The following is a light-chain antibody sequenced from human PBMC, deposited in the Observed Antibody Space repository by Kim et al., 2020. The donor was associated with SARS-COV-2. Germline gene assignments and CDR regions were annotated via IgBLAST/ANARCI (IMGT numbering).Light chain of an antibody. CDR1: QSIGTW. CDR3: QLYKSFSCT. J-gene: IGKJ3*01. CDR2: KAS. Sequence: ASVGDRVTITCRTSQSIGTWLAWYQQKPGKAPMLLIYKASILQSGVPSRFSGGGSGTDFTLTISSLQPDDFATYYCQLYKSFSCTFGHGTKVDIK. V-gene: IGKV1-5*03.